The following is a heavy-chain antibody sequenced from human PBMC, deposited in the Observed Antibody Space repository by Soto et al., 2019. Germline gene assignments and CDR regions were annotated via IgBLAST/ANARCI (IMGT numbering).Heavy chain of an antibody. CDR1: GFTFTSSA. Sequence: SVKVSCKASGFTFTSSAMQWVRQARGQRLEWIGWIVVGSGNTNYAQKFQERVTITRDMSTSTAYMELSSLRSEDTAVYYCAAHGLGAVPGTHLAYWGQGTLVTVSS. CDR3: AAHGLGAVPGTHLAY. D-gene: IGHD6-19*01. J-gene: IGHJ4*02. V-gene: IGHV1-58*02. CDR2: IVVGSGNT.